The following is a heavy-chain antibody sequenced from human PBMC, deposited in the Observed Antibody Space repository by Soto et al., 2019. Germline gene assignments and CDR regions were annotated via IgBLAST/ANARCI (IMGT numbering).Heavy chain of an antibody. J-gene: IGHJ4*02. CDR3: AKVDVSTAGSFDY. CDR1: GFTFSRHG. V-gene: IGHV3-23*01. Sequence: GGSLRLPCVAAGFTFSRHGLSWVRQAPGKGLEWVSTINPSGDSTFYADSVKGRFTISRDNSKNTVYLQMNSLSVGDTAVYLCAKVDVSTAGSFDYWGQGALVTVSS. CDR2: INPSGDST. D-gene: IGHD6-13*01.